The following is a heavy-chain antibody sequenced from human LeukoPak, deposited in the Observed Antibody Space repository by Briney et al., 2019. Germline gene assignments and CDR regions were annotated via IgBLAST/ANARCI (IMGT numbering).Heavy chain of an antibody. Sequence: GASVKVSCKASGYTFTTNYIHWVRQAPGQGLEWMGTINPSAGSTSYAQKFQDRVTMTRDTSTNTVYMELSSLRSGDTAVYYCARDINGYYYDSHGYYPTDLWGQGTLVTVSS. CDR1: GYTFTTNY. V-gene: IGHV1-46*01. CDR2: INPSAGST. J-gene: IGHJ5*02. D-gene: IGHD3-22*01. CDR3: ARDINGYYYDSHGYYPTDL.